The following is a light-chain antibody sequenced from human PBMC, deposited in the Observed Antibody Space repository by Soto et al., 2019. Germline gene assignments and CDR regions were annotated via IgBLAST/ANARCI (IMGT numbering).Light chain of an antibody. CDR2: GAS. CDR1: ESVSSN. J-gene: IGKJ1*01. Sequence: EIVMTQSPATLSVSPGERATLSCRASESVSSNLAWYQQKPGQAPRLLIYGASTRATGIPARFSGSGSGTEFTLTISSLQSEDFEVYYCQQYNNWPHMAFGQGTKVEIK. V-gene: IGKV3-15*01. CDR3: QQYNNWPHMA.